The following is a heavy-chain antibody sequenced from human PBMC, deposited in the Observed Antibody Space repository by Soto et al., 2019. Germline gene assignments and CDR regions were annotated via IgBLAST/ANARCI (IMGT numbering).Heavy chain of an antibody. J-gene: IGHJ5*02. Sequence: QVQLQESGPGLVKPSQTLSLTCTVSGGSISSGGYYWSWIRQHPGKGLEWIGYIYYSGSTYYNPSLPRRVPLSVAPSRPQFSLKLSSVTAADTAVYYCALTALNWFDPWGQGTLVTVSS. CDR2: IYYSGST. CDR1: GGSISSGGYY. V-gene: IGHV4-31*03. CDR3: ALTALNWFDP. D-gene: IGHD3-16*01.